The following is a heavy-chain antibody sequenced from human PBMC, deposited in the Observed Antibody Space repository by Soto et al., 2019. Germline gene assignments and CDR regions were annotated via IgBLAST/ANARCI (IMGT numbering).Heavy chain of an antibody. V-gene: IGHV3-30-3*01. CDR2: ISYDGSTK. CDR3: ARALWASSPRFDN. D-gene: IGHD6-6*01. J-gene: IGHJ5*02. Sequence: QVQLVESGGGVVQPGRSLRLSCTASGFTFSSFSLHWVRQAPGKGLEWVGLISYDGSTKYHADSVRGRFTISRDNSKSTLYLQLNSLRTDDTAVYYCARALWASSPRFDNWGRGTQVTVSS. CDR1: GFTFSSFS.